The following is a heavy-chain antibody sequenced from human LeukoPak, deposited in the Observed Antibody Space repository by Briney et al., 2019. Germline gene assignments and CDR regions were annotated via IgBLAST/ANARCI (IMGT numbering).Heavy chain of an antibody. Sequence: SETLSLTCAVYGGSFSGYYWSWIRQLPGKGLEWIGEINHSGSTNYNPSLKSRVTISVDTSKNQFSLKLSSVTAADTAVYYCARAPHYYDSGGYYIDSWGQGTLVTVSS. J-gene: IGHJ5*01. D-gene: IGHD3-22*01. CDR2: INHSGST. CDR1: GGSFSGYY. V-gene: IGHV4-34*01. CDR3: ARAPHYYDSGGYYIDS.